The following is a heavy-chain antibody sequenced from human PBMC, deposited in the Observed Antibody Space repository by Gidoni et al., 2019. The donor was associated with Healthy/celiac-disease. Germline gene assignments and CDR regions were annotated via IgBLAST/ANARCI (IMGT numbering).Heavy chain of an antibody. CDR3: AGTIVATIWWGTFGVYYFDY. Sequence: QLQLQESGPGLVKPSETLSLTCTVSGGSFRSSSYSWGWIRQPPGKGLEWIGSIYYSGSTYYNPSLKSRVTISVDTSKNQFSLKLSSVTAADTAVYYCAGTIVATIWWGTFGVYYFDYWGQGTLVTVSS. J-gene: IGHJ4*02. V-gene: IGHV4-39*01. D-gene: IGHD5-12*01. CDR1: GGSFRSSSYS. CDR2: IYYSGST.